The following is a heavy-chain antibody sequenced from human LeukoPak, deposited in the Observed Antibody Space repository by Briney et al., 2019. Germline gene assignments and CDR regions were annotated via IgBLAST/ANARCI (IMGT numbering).Heavy chain of an antibody. CDR1: GFTFSSYG. CDR3: AKFSLKDY. J-gene: IGHJ4*02. Sequence: PGGSLRLSCAASGFTFSSYGMHWVRQAPGKGLEWVAVISYDGSNKYYADSVKGRFTISRDNSKNTLYLQMNSLRAEDTAVYYCAKFSLKDYWGQGTLVTVSS. CDR2: ISYDGSNK. V-gene: IGHV3-30*18.